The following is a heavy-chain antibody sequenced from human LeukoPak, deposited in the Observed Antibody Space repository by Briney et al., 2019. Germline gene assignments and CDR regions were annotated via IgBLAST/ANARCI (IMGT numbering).Heavy chain of an antibody. Sequence: PGGSLRLSCAASGFTFSSYAMSWVRQAPGKGLEWVSAISGSGGSTYYADSVKGRFTISRDNSKNALYLQMNSLRAEDTAVYYCAKGSTYDFSAIYYYYYMDVWGKGTTVTVSS. CDR3: AKGSTYDFSAIYYYYYMDV. CDR2: ISGSGGST. V-gene: IGHV3-23*01. D-gene: IGHD3-3*01. CDR1: GFTFSSYA. J-gene: IGHJ6*03.